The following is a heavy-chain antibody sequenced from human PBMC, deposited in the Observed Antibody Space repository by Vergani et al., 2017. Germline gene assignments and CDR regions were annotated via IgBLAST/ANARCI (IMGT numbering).Heavy chain of an antibody. CDR2: VRNKEDGGTP. CDR1: GFTFTDYG. Sequence: EVQLVESGGGLEQPGRSLRLSCRASGFTFTDYGISWVRQAPGKGLEWVGVVRNKEDGGTPEHAASVKGRFTISRDDSKAIAYLQMNRLKTEDTAVYYCTTGFPGSSWSTYWGQGTLVTVSS. J-gene: IGHJ4*01. D-gene: IGHD6-13*01. V-gene: IGHV3-49*04. CDR3: TTGFPGSSWSTY.